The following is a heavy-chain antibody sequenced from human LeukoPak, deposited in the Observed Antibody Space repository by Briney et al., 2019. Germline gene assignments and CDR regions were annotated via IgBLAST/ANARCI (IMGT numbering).Heavy chain of an antibody. Sequence: ASVKVSCKASGYTFTGYYMHWVRQAPGQGLEWMGWINPNSGGTNYAQKLQGRVTMTRDTSISTAYMELSRLRSDDTAVYYCARDLGDCSSTSCYSSTFDYWGQGTLVTVSS. J-gene: IGHJ4*02. CDR2: INPNSGGT. CDR1: GYTFTGYY. CDR3: ARDLGDCSSTSCYSSTFDY. D-gene: IGHD2-2*02. V-gene: IGHV1-2*02.